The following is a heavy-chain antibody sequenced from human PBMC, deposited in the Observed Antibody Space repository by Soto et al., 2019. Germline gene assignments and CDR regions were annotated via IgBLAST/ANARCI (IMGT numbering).Heavy chain of an antibody. V-gene: IGHV3-48*02. Sequence: GGSLRLSCAASGFTFSSYSMNWVRQAPGKGLEWVSYISSSSSTIYYADSVKGRFTISRDNAKNSLYLQMNSLRDEDTAVYYCARVLLPRRIYDYVRDVYGMDVWGQGTTVTVSS. CDR1: GFTFSSYS. J-gene: IGHJ6*02. CDR2: ISSSSSTI. CDR3: ARVLLPRRIYDYVRDVYGMDV. D-gene: IGHD3-16*01.